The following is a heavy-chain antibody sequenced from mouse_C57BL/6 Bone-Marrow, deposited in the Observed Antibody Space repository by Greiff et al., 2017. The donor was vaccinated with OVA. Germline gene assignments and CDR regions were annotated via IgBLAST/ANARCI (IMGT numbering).Heavy chain of an antibody. CDR1: GFTFSNYW. CDR2: IRLKSDNYAT. D-gene: IGHD1-1*01. Sequence: EVKLVESGGGLVQPGGSMKLSCVASGFTFSNYWMNWVRQSPEKGLEWVAQIRLKSDNYATHYAGSVKGRLTISCDVSKSSVYLQMNNLRAEDTRIYYCTYYYGSSPYWYFGVWGTGATVTVSS. V-gene: IGHV6-3*01. J-gene: IGHJ1*03. CDR3: TYYYGSSPYWYFGV.